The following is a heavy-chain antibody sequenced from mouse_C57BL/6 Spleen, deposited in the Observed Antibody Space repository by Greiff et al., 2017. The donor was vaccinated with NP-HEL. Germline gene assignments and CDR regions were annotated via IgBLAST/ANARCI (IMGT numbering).Heavy chain of an antibody. D-gene: IGHD2-4*01. Sequence: QVQLKQSGAELVKPGASVKISCKASGYAFSSYWMNWVKQRPGKGLEWIGQIYPGDGDTNYNGKFKGKATLTADKSSSTAYMQLSSLTSEDSAVYFGARGGDYAWFAYWGQGTLVTVSA. CDR3: ARGGDYAWFAY. J-gene: IGHJ3*01. CDR2: IYPGDGDT. CDR1: GYAFSSYW. V-gene: IGHV1-80*01.